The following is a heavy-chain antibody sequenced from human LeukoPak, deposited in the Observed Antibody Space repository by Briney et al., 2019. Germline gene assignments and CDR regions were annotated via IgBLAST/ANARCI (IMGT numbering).Heavy chain of an antibody. V-gene: IGHV3-21*01. Sequence: GSLRLSCAASGFSFNSYSMNWVRQAPGKGLEWVSSISSSSSYIYYADSVKGRFTISRDNARNSLYLQMNSLRAEDTAVYYCATTGASDAFDIWGQGTMVTVSS. CDR1: GFSFNSYS. CDR2: ISSSSSYI. CDR3: ATTGASDAFDI. J-gene: IGHJ3*02.